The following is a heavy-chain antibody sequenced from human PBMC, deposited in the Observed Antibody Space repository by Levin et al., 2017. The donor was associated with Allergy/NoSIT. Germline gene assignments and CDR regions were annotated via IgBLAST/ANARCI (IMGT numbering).Heavy chain of an antibody. J-gene: IGHJ4*02. Sequence: GGSLRLSCAASGFTFSTFWMSWVRQAPGKGLEWVANIKQDGSDKYYVDSVEGRFTLSRDNAKNSLYLQMNSLRVEDTAVYYCARDHDGEDEYFDFWGQGTLVTVSS. V-gene: IGHV3-7*01. CDR2: IKQDGSDK. CDR3: ARDHDGEDEYFDF. D-gene: IGHD3-10*01. CDR1: GFTFSTFW.